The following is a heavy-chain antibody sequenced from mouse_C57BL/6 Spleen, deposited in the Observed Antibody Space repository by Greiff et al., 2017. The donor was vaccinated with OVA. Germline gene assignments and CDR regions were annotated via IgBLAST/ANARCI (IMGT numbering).Heavy chain of an antibody. Sequence: VQLQQSGPELVKPGASVKIPCKASGYTFTDYNMDWVKQSHGKSLEWIGDINPNNGGTIYNQKFKGKATLTVDKSSSTSYMELRSLTSEDTAVYYCARGIYYYGSSSSYYFDYWGQGTTLTVSS. D-gene: IGHD1-1*01. CDR1: GYTFTDYN. CDR2: INPNNGGT. J-gene: IGHJ2*01. CDR3: ARGIYYYGSSSSYYFDY. V-gene: IGHV1-18*01.